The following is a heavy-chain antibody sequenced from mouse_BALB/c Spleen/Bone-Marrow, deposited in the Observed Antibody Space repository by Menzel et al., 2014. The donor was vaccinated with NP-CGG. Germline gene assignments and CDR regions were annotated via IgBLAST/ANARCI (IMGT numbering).Heavy chain of an antibody. V-gene: IGHV2-9*02. CDR1: GFSLTSYG. Sequence: VNVVESGPGLVSPSQSLSITCTVSGFSLTSYGVHWVRQPPGKSLEWLGVIWTGGTTNYDSALMSRLSISKDNSESQVFLKMKSLQTDDTAIYYCARDYGSRHYFDYWGQGTTLTVSS. J-gene: IGHJ2*01. CDR2: IWTGGTT. CDR3: ARDYGSRHYFDY. D-gene: IGHD1-1*01.